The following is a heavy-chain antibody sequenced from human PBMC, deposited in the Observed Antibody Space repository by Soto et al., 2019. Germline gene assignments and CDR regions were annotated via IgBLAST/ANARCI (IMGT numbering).Heavy chain of an antibody. J-gene: IGHJ4*02. Sequence: GGSLILSCAAAGFTFNNYAMNWVRQAPGKGLEWVATISATGGSTYYADSVKGRFTISRDNSKNTLYLQMNGLRVEDTAVYYCAKDRLAGNFDYWGQGTQVTVSS. CDR2: ISATGGST. CDR3: AKDRLAGNFDY. V-gene: IGHV3-23*01. CDR1: GFTFNNYA.